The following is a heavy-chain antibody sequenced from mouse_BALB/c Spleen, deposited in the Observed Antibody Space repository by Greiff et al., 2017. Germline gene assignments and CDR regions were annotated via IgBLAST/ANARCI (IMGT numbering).Heavy chain of an antibody. CDR2: ISCYNGAT. D-gene: IGHD1-1*02. J-gene: IGHJ4*01. V-gene: IGHV1S34*01. CDR3: ARLMVGTYAMDY. Sequence: LVKTGASVKISCKASGYSFTGYYMHWVKQSHGKSLEWIGYISCYNGATSYNQKFKGKATFTVDTSSSTAYMQFNSLTSEDSAVYYCARLMVGTYAMDYWGQGTSVTVSS. CDR1: GYSFTGYY.